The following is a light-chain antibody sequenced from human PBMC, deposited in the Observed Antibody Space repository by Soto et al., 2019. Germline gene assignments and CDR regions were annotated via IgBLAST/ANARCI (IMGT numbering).Light chain of an antibody. V-gene: IGKV3-15*01. Sequence: EVILTPSPATLSVSPGERATLSCRASQSASNNIAWYHQNPGHAPRLLIYYASTRATGILARFSGSGSGTEFTLTISCLRSDVVALSYCKHYNYLLPITFGPGPRMEL. J-gene: IGKJ5*01. CDR2: YAS. CDR1: QSASNN. CDR3: KHYNYLLPIT.